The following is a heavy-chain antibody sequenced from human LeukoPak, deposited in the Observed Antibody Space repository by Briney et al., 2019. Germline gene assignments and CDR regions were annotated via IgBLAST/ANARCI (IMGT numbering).Heavy chain of an antibody. V-gene: IGHV3-23*01. CDR1: GFTFSSYA. J-gene: IGHJ2*01. CDR3: EKRGGDCGGDCYSAWYFDL. D-gene: IGHD2-21*02. Sequence: PGGSLRLSCAASGFTFSSYAMSWVRQAPGKGLEWVSAISGSGGSTYYADSVKGRFTISRDNSKNTLYLQMNSLRAEDTAVYYCEKRGGDCGGDCYSAWYFDLWGRGTLVTVSS. CDR2: ISGSGGST.